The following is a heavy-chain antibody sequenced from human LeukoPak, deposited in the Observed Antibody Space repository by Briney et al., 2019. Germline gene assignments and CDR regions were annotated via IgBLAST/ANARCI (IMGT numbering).Heavy chain of an antibody. V-gene: IGHV1-2*02. J-gene: IGHJ6*02. CDR3: ARDFFASGSDGAFYSGLDV. Sequence: ASVKVSCKASGYTFTGYYMHWVRQAPGGGLEWMGWMNPISGDTGYAQKFRGRVTMTRDTSISAAYMELRTLTSDDTAIYYCARDFFASGSDGAFYSGLDVWGQGTTVTVSS. D-gene: IGHD3-10*01. CDR2: MNPISGDT. CDR1: GYTFTGYY.